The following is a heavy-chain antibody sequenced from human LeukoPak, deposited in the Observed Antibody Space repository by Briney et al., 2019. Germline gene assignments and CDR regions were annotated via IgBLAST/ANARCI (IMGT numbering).Heavy chain of an antibody. CDR3: ARDEVGYGDGENP. Sequence: SETLSLTCTVSGGSISSYYRSWIRQPPGKGLEWIGYIYYSGSTNYNPSLKSRVTISVDTSKNQFSLKLSSVTAADTAVYYCARDEVGYGDGENPWGQGTLVTVSS. V-gene: IGHV4-59*01. CDR2: IYYSGST. D-gene: IGHD4-17*01. CDR1: GGSISSYY. J-gene: IGHJ5*02.